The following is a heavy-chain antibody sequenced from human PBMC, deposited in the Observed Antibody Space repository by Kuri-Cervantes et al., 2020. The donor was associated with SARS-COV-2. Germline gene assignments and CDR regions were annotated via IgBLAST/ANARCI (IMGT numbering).Heavy chain of an antibody. V-gene: IGHV4-39*01. CDR1: RGSISSSSYY. CDR2: IYYTGNT. CDR3: ARHEYSSSWVDY. D-gene: IGHD6-13*01. J-gene: IGHJ4*02. Sequence: SETLSLTCIVSRGSISSSSYYWGWIRQPPGKGLEWIGSIYYTGNTYYNPSLNSRVTMSVDTSKNQFSLKVSSVTAADTAVYYCARHEYSSSWVDYWGQGTLVTVSS.